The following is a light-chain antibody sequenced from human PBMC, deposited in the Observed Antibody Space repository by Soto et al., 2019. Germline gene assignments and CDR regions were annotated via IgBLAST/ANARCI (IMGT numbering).Light chain of an antibody. J-gene: IGKJ2*01. V-gene: IGKV3-11*01. Sequence: EIVLTQSPATLSLSPGERATLSCRASQSVGSYLAWYQQRPGQAPRLLIYEASNRATGIPARFSGSGSGTDFTLTISSLEPEDFGVYYCQQRRNWPLYTFGPGTKLEIK. CDR3: QQRRNWPLYT. CDR2: EAS. CDR1: QSVGSY.